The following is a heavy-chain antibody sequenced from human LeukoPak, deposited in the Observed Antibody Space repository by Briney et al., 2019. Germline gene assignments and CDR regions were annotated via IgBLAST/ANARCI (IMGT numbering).Heavy chain of an antibody. J-gene: IGHJ4*02. CDR3: VSRGTRYDSSGYAIDY. CDR1: GFTFSSYD. CDR2: ISKRSGST. V-gene: IGHV3-23*01. D-gene: IGHD3-22*01. Sequence: PGGSLRLSCAASGFTFSSYDMSWVRQAPGKGLEWVSVISKRSGSTYYADSVKGRFTISRDNSKNTLYLQMNSLRAEDTAVYFCVSRGTRYDSSGYAIDYWGQGTLVTVSS.